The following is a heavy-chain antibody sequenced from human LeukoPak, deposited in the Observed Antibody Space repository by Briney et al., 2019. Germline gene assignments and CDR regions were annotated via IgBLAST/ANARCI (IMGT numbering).Heavy chain of an antibody. Sequence: ASVKVSCKASGYTFTSYDINWVRQATGQGLEWMGWMNPNSGNTGYAQKFRGRVTMTRNTSISTAYMELSSLRSEDTAVYYCARGPIQLWFYYYYYYGMDVWGQGTTVTVSS. D-gene: IGHD5-18*01. CDR2: MNPNSGNT. V-gene: IGHV1-8*01. CDR1: GYTFTSYD. CDR3: ARGPIQLWFYYYYYYGMDV. J-gene: IGHJ6*02.